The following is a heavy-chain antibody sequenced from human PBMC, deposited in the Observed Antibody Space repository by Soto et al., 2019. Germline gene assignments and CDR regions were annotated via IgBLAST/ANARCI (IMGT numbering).Heavy chain of an antibody. Sequence: SETLSLTCTVSGGSVSSGRNYWNWIRQPPGKGLEWIGYMYYSGSTNYNPSLKSRVTISVDTSKNQFSLKLTSVTAADTAVYYCARGSHCGGDCYSGYYYYYGMDVWGQGSTVTVSS. CDR3: ARGSHCGGDCYSGYYYYYGMDV. D-gene: IGHD2-21*02. V-gene: IGHV4-61*01. CDR2: MYYSGST. CDR1: GGSVSSGRNY. J-gene: IGHJ6*02.